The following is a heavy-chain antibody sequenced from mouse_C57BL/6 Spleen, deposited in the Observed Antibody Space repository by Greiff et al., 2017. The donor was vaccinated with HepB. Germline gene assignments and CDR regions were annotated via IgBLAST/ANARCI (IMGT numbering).Heavy chain of an antibody. D-gene: IGHD1-1*01. V-gene: IGHV1-80*01. CDR1: GYAFSSYW. CDR2: IYPGDGDT. Sequence: QVQLQQSGAELVKPGASVKISCKASGYAFSSYWMNWVKQRPGKGLEWIGQIYPGDGDTNYNGKFKGKATLTADKSSSTAYMQISSLTSEDSAVYFCARSGVITTVVASMDYWGQGTSVTVSS. J-gene: IGHJ4*01. CDR3: ARSGVITTVVASMDY.